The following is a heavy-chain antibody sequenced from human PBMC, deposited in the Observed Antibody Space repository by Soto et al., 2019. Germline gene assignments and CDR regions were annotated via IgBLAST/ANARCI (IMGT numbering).Heavy chain of an antibody. CDR3: AKDQRSSSWAAYYYYGMDV. CDR1: GFTFRNFV. Sequence: LRLSCVASGFTFRNFVMRWVRQTPGKGLEWVSTITETGGDTYYTDSVKGRFTISRDNSKNTLYLQMNSLRAEDTAVYYCAKDQRSSSWAAYYYYGMDVWGQGTTVTVSS. V-gene: IGHV3-23*01. D-gene: IGHD6-13*01. CDR2: ITETGGDT. J-gene: IGHJ6*02.